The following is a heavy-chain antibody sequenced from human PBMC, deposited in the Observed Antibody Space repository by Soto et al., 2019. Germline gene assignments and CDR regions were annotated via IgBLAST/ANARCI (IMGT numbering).Heavy chain of an antibody. D-gene: IGHD2-15*01. J-gene: IGHJ4*02. CDR3: ARYKAYVVAATPSDY. CDR2: ISAYNGNT. Sequence: ASVKVSCKASGYTFTSYGISWVRQAPGQGLEWMGWISAYNGNTNYAQKLQGRVTMTTDTSTSTAYMELRSLRSDDTAVYYCARYKAYVVAATPSDYWGQGTLVTVSS. V-gene: IGHV1-18*04. CDR1: GYTFTSYG.